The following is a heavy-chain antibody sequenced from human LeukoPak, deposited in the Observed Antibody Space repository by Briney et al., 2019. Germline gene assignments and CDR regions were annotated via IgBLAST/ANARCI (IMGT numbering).Heavy chain of an antibody. Sequence: SGPTLVNPTQTLTLTCTFSGFSLSTGGVGVGWIRQPPGKALEWLALIYWDDDKRYSPSLNSRLTITKDTSKNQVVLTMTNMDPVDTATYYCAHRRRGMVTPESWFDPWGQGTLVTVSS. CDR2: IYWDDDK. CDR1: GFSLSTGGVG. J-gene: IGHJ5*02. D-gene: IGHD4-23*01. V-gene: IGHV2-5*02. CDR3: AHRRRGMVTPESWFDP.